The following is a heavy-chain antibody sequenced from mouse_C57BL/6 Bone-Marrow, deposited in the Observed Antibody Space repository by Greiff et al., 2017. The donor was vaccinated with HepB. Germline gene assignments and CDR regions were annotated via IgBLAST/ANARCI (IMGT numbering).Heavy chain of an antibody. CDR2: IYPGDGDT. D-gene: IGHD1-1*01. Sequence: VQLQQSGAELVKPGASVKISCKASGYAFSSYWMNWVKQRPGKGLEWIGQIYPGDGDTNYNGKFKGKATLTADKSSSTAYMQLSSLTSEDSAVYFCARPYSYGPAWFAYWGQGTLVTVSA. J-gene: IGHJ3*01. V-gene: IGHV1-80*01. CDR3: ARPYSYGPAWFAY. CDR1: GYAFSSYW.